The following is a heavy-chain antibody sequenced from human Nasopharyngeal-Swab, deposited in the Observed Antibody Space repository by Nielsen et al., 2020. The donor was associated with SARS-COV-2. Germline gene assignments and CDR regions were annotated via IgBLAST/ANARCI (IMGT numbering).Heavy chain of an antibody. V-gene: IGHV3-30*18. Sequence: GESLKISCAAPGFTFSNYGMHWVRQAPGKGLEWVAVISFDGSTIYYEDSVKGRFTISRDNSKNTCNLQMNSLRVEDTAIYYCAKKGGTGVDRQLDYWGQGTLVTVSS. CDR1: GFTFSNYG. CDR2: ISFDGSTI. J-gene: IGHJ4*02. CDR3: AKKGGTGVDRQLDY. D-gene: IGHD1-14*01.